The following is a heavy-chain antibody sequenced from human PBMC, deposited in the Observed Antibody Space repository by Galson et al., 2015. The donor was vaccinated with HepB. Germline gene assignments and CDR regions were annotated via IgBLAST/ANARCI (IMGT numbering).Heavy chain of an antibody. CDR2: ISWNRGSI. CDR3: ATYRSSQGASD. D-gene: IGHD6-13*01. Sequence: SLRLSCAASGFTFDDYAMHWVRQAPGKGLEWVSGISWNRGSIGYADSVKGRFTISRDNAKNSLYLQMNSLRAEDTALDYCATYRSSQGASDWGQGTLVTVSS. J-gene: IGHJ4*02. CDR1: GFTFDDYA. V-gene: IGHV3-9*01.